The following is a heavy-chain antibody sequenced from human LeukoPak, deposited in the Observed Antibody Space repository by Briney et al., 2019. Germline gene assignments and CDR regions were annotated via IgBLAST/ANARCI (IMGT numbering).Heavy chain of an antibody. CDR1: RFTYSRYE. D-gene: IGHD2-2*01. Sequence: GGSLRLSCGASRFTYSRYEMNWVRQAPGKGLQCGSDISSSGTTIYYADSVKGRFTISRDNAKNSLYLQMNSLRAEDTAVYYCARKYCSTTSCLFDNWGQGTLVTVSS. CDR3: ARKYCSTTSCLFDN. V-gene: IGHV3-48*03. J-gene: IGHJ4*02. CDR2: ISSSGTTI.